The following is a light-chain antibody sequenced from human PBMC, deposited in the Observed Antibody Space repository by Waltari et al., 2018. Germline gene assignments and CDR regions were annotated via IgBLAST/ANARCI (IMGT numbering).Light chain of an antibody. CDR1: QSGLYSSNNKNY. Sequence: VMHHFPNSLAVSLRDMPTNNCKSSQSGLYSSNNKNYLAWYQQKPGQPPKLLIYWASTRESGVPDRFSGSGSGTDFTLTISSLQAEEVAVYYCQQYYSTPRTFGQGTKLEIK. J-gene: IGKJ2*01. CDR3: QQYYSTPRT. V-gene: IGKV4-1*01. CDR2: WAS.